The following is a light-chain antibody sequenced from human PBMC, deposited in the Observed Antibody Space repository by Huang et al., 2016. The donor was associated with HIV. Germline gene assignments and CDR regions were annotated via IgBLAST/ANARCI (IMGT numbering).Light chain of an antibody. J-gene: IGKJ1*01. V-gene: IGKV1D-12*01. CDR2: SAS. Sequence: DIQMTQSPTSVSASVGDRVTITCRASQGISTWLAWYQQRPGTPPNLLIYSASSLQSGVPSRFSGSGSGTDFTLTINSLQPEDFATYYCQQASSFPRTFGQGTTVDIK. CDR3: QQASSFPRT. CDR1: QGISTW.